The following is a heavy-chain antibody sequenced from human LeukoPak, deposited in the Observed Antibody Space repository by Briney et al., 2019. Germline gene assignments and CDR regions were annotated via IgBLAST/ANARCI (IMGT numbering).Heavy chain of an antibody. CDR1: GGSISSSSYY. CDR2: IYYSGST. J-gene: IGHJ4*02. CDR3: ARQDCSSTSCYGIDY. D-gene: IGHD2-2*01. Sequence: PSETLSLTCTVSGGSISSSSYYWVWIRQPPGKGLEWIGSIYYSGSTYYNPSLKSRVTISVDTSKNQFSLKLSSVTAADTAVYYCARQDCSSTSCYGIDYWGQGTLVTVSS. V-gene: IGHV4-39*01.